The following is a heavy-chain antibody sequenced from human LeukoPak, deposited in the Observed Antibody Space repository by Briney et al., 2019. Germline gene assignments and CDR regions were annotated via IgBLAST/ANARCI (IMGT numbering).Heavy chain of an antibody. V-gene: IGHV3-30*04. Sequence: GGSLRLSCAASGFTFSSYAMHWVRQAPGKGLEWVAVISYDGSNKYYADSVKGRFTISRDNSKNTLYLQMNSLRAEDTAVYYCARDQGYCRGGSCYFFHFDYWGQGTLVTVSS. D-gene: IGHD2-15*01. CDR3: ARDQGYCRGGSCYFFHFDY. CDR1: GFTFSSYA. CDR2: ISYDGSNK. J-gene: IGHJ4*02.